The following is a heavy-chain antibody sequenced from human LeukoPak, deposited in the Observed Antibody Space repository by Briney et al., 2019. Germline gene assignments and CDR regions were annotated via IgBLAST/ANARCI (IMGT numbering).Heavy chain of an antibody. D-gene: IGHD5-12*01. CDR1: GGSTSSYY. Sequence: SETLSLTCTVSGGSTSSYYWSWIRQPPGKGLEWIGYIYYSGSTNYNPSLKSRVTISVDTSKNQFSLKLSSVTAADTAVYYCARNRYSGYEVPYYFDYWGQGTLVTVSS. V-gene: IGHV4-59*01. J-gene: IGHJ4*02. CDR2: IYYSGST. CDR3: ARNRYSGYEVPYYFDY.